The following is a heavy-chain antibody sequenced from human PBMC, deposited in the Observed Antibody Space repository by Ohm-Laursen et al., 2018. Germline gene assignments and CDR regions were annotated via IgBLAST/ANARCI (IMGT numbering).Heavy chain of an antibody. V-gene: IGHV3-33*01. CDR2: IWYDGSNK. J-gene: IGHJ6*02. CDR1: GFPFSNYG. CDR3: ARGSKVSSAWLGMDV. D-gene: IGHD6-19*01. Sequence: RSLRLSCAASGFPFSNYGIHWVRQAPGKGLEWLALIWYDGSNKYYADSVKGRFTISRDNSKNTLYLQMNSLRAEDTAVYYCARGSKVSSAWLGMDVWGQGTTVTVSS.